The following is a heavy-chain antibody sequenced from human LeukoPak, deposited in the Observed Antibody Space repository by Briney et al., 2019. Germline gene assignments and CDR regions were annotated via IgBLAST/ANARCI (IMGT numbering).Heavy chain of an antibody. CDR2: ISAYNGNT. CDR1: GYTFTSYG. Sequence: ASVKVSCKASGYTFTSYGISWVRQAPGQGLEWMGWISAYNGNTNYAQKLQGRVTMTTGTSTSTAYMELRSLRSDDTAVYYCARGGEEDYYYYGMDVWGQGTTVTVSS. J-gene: IGHJ6*02. CDR3: ARGGEEDYYYYGMDV. D-gene: IGHD4-17*01. V-gene: IGHV1-18*01.